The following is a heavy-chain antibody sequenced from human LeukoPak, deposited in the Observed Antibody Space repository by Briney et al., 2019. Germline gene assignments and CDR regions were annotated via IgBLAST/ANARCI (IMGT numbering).Heavy chain of an antibody. CDR3: ARDCCLLAAAGH. Sequence: GGSLRLSCAASEITVSTNYMSWVRQAPGKGLEWVSVIDSGGDTYYADSVKGRFTISRDSSKNTLFLQMNSLRAEDTAMYYCARDCCLLAAAGHWGQGTLVTVSS. V-gene: IGHV3-66*01. J-gene: IGHJ4*02. D-gene: IGHD6-13*01. CDR1: EITVSTNY. CDR2: IDSGGDT.